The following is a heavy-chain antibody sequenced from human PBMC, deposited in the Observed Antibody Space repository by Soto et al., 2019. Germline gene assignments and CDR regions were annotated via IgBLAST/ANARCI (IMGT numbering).Heavy chain of an antibody. V-gene: IGHV1-69*01. CDR3: VRGETYLGV. J-gene: IGHJ6*02. D-gene: IGHD2-8*01. CDR2: IIPIFSSR. CDR1: RDTFNKYA. Sequence: QVQLVQSGAEVKKPGSSVKGSCKTSRDTFNKYAFNWVRQAPGQGLEWMGWIIPIFSSRNYAEKFQGRVTITADDSTSTAYTELRSLRFEDTAVYYCVRGETYLGVWGQGITVTVSS.